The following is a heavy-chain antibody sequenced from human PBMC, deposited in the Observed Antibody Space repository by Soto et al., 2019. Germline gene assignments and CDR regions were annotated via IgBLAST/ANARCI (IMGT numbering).Heavy chain of an antibody. J-gene: IGHJ6*02. CDR1: GYTFTGYF. CDR3: VRDSGGDYLTDFYYYALDV. CDR2: INPNTGGT. D-gene: IGHD4-17*01. Sequence: QVHLVQSGAEVKKPGASVEVSCKASGYTFTGYFIHWVRQAPGQGLEWMGWINPNTGGTNFAQKLQGRVTLTRDTCLSNAYLELGGLTSDGTAVYFCVRDSGGDYLTDFYYYALDVWGQGTTGPVSS. V-gene: IGHV1-2*02.